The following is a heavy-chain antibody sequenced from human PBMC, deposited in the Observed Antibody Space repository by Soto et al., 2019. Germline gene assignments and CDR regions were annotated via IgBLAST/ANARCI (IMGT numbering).Heavy chain of an antibody. J-gene: IGHJ4*02. CDR2: ISDDGSDK. CDR1: GFTFNDFG. D-gene: IGHD1-26*01. Sequence: QVQLVESGGGVVQPGRSLRLSCAASGFTFNDFGMHWIRQAPGKGLEWVALISDDGSDKYYADSVKGRITVSRDNSKNTLYLQMNSLRAEDTAVYYCAKDIHSGSYYTLFDSWGQGTLVTVSS. V-gene: IGHV3-30*18. CDR3: AKDIHSGSYYTLFDS.